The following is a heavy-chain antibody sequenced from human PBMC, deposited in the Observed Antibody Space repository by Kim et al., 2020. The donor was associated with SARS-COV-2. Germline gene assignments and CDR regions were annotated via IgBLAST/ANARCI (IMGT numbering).Heavy chain of an antibody. CDR1: GFSVSSTF. J-gene: IGHJ6*02. CDR2: LYADESA. V-gene: IGHV3-66*02. Sequence: GGSLRLSCAASGFSVSSTFMSWVRQAPGKGLEWISVLYADESAYYAESVKGRFTISRDKSKNTLYLRMDSLRTEDTAVYYCARDRSWVAGATSYNYGMDVWGQGTTVTVSS. CDR3: ARDRSWVAGATSYNYGMDV. D-gene: IGHD1-1*01.